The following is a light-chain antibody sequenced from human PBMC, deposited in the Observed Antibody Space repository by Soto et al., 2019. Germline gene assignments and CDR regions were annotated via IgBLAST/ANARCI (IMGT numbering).Light chain of an antibody. J-gene: IGKJ4*01. V-gene: IGKV1-5*03. CDR3: QQYNSYPRT. CDR1: QSISSW. CDR2: KAS. Sequence: DIQMTQSPSTLSASVGDRVTITCRASQSISSWLAWYQQKPGKAPNLLIYKASSLESGVPSRFSGSGSGTEFTLSISCLHPDDFATYYCQQYNSYPRTFGGGTKVELK.